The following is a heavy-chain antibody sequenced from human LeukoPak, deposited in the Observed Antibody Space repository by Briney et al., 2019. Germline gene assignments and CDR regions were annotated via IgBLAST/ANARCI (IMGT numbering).Heavy chain of an antibody. CDR3: ARSITMVRGVIWNY. CDR1: GFTFSDYY. J-gene: IGHJ4*02. V-gene: IGHV3-30*03. D-gene: IGHD3-10*01. CDR2: ISHHGSNK. Sequence: GGSLRLSCAASGFTFSDYYMNWVRQAPGKGLEWVAVISHHGSNKFYADSVKGRFTISRDNSNNMVYLQMNGLRSEDTAVYYCARSITMVRGVIWNYWGQGTLVTVSS.